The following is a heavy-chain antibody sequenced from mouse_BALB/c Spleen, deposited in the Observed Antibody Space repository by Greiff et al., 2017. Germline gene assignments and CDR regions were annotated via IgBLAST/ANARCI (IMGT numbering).Heavy chain of an antibody. CDR1: GFTFSSYA. CDR3: ARGYGNYDFLSY. V-gene: IGHV5-6-5*01. CDR2: ISSGGST. D-gene: IGHD2-10*02. J-gene: IGHJ3*01. Sequence: EVQLVESGGGLVKPGGSLKLSCAASGFTFSSYAMSWVRQTPEKRLEWVASISSGGSTYYPDSVKGRFTISRDNARNILYLQMSSLRSEDTAMYYCARGYGNYDFLSYWGQGTLVTVSA.